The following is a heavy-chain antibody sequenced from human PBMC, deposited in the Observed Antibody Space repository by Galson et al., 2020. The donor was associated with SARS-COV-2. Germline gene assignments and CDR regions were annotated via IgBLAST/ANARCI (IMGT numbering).Heavy chain of an antibody. D-gene: IGHD3-22*01. CDR3: AKEYYYDSRGFGFDY. Sequence: SLKISCAASGFTFDDYAMHWVRQAPGKGLEWVSGISWNSGSIGYADSVKGRFTISRDNAKNSLYLQMNSLRAEDTALYYCAKEYYYDSRGFGFDYWGQGTLVTVSS. V-gene: IGHV3-9*01. J-gene: IGHJ4*02. CDR2: ISWNSGSI. CDR1: GFTFDDYA.